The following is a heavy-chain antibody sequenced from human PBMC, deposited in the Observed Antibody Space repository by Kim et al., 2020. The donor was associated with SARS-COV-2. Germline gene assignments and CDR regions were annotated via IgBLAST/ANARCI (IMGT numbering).Heavy chain of an antibody. V-gene: IGHV4-59*01. D-gene: IGHD1-20*01. CDR2: IYYSGST. Sequence: SETLSLTCTVSGGSISSYYWSWIRQPPGKGLEWIGYIYYSGSTNYNPSLKSRVTISVDTSKNQFSLKLSSVTAADTAVYYCAREGYNWNRGLYFDLCGRGTLVTVSS. CDR3: AREGYNWNRGLYFDL. CDR1: GGSISSYY. J-gene: IGHJ2*01.